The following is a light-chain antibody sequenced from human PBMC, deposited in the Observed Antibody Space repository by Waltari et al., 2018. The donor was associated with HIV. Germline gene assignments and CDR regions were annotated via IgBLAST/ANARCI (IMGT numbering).Light chain of an antibody. Sequence: DIVMTQSPDSLAVSLGERATINCTSSQSVLSSSNNKNYLGWYQQKSGQPPKLLIYWASTRESGVPDRFSGSGSGTDFTLTISSLQAEDVAVYYCQQYYSTPLTFGGGTKVEIK. J-gene: IGKJ4*01. CDR2: WAS. V-gene: IGKV4-1*01. CDR1: QSVLSSSNNKNY. CDR3: QQYYSTPLT.